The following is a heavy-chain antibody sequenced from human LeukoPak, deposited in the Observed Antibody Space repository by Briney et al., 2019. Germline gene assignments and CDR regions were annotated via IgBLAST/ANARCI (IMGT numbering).Heavy chain of an antibody. CDR3: ARDRVTFLDY. CDR2: IYYSGST. J-gene: IGHJ4*02. D-gene: IGHD2/OR15-2a*01. V-gene: IGHV4-59*01. CDR1: GGSISSYY. Sequence: PSETLSLTCTVSGGSISSYYRSWIRQPPGKGLEWIGYIYYSGSTNYNPSLKSRVTISVDTSKNQFSLKLSSVTAADTAVYYCARDRVTFLDYWGQGTLVTVSS.